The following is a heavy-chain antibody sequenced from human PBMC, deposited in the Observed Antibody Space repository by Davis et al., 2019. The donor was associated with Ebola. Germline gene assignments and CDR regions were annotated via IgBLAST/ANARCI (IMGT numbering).Heavy chain of an antibody. Sequence: AASVKVSCKASGGTFSSYAISWVRQAPGQGLEWMGGIIPIFGTANYAQRFQGRVTINADKSTSTAYMELSSLRSEDTAVYYCARDLGTVNDYWGQGTLVTVSS. CDR1: GGTFSSYA. CDR2: IIPIFGTA. J-gene: IGHJ4*01. D-gene: IGHD4-11*01. V-gene: IGHV1-69*06. CDR3: ARDLGTVNDY.